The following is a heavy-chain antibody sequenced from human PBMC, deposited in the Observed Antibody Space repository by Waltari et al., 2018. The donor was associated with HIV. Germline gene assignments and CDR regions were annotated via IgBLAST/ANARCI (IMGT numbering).Heavy chain of an antibody. Sequence: EVQLLESGGGLVQPGGSLRLSCAASGFTFSRYAMSWVRQAPGKGLELVLTISGSGGSTYYADSVKGRFTISRDISKNTLSLQMNSLRAEDTAIYYCAKRIGDSGYGLYYYYYYGMDVWGQGTTVTVSS. V-gene: IGHV3-23*01. CDR1: GFTFSRYA. CDR2: ISGSGGST. CDR3: AKRIGDSGYGLYYYYYYGMDV. J-gene: IGHJ6*02. D-gene: IGHD5-12*01.